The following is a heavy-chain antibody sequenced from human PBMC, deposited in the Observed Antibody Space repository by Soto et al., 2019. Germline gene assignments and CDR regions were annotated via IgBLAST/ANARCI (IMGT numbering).Heavy chain of an antibody. CDR2: IIPIFGTA. Sequence: SVKVSCKAAGGTFSSYAISWVRQAPGQGLEWMGGIIPIFGTANYAQKFQGRVTITADKSTSTAYMELSSLRSEDTAVYYCARALTVAVDAFDIWGQGTMVTVSS. D-gene: IGHD6-19*01. CDR1: GGTFSSYA. J-gene: IGHJ3*02. V-gene: IGHV1-69*06. CDR3: ARALTVAVDAFDI.